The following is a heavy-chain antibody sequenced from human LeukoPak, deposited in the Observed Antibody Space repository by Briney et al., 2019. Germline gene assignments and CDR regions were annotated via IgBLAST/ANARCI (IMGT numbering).Heavy chain of an antibody. CDR3: ARGQNWNHDF. Sequence: GGSLRLSCAASGFTFSSYWMHWVRQAPGKGLEWVANIKEDGKKIYQVDSLKGRFTISRDNAKNSLFLQMNSLRVEDTAIYYCARGQNWNHDFWGQGTLVTVSS. D-gene: IGHD1-14*01. CDR2: IKEDGKKI. CDR1: GFTFSSYW. J-gene: IGHJ4*02. V-gene: IGHV3-7*01.